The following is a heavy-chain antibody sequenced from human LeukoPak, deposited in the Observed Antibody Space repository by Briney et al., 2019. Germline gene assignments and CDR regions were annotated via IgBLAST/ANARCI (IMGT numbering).Heavy chain of an antibody. J-gene: IGHJ6*02. Sequence: VASVKVSCKASGYTFTSYGISWVRQAPGPGLEWMGWISAYNGNTNYAQKLQGRVTMTTDTSTSTAYMELRSLRSDDTAVYYCARRTTVTTLYYYYGMDVWGQGTTVTVSS. D-gene: IGHD4-17*01. V-gene: IGHV1-18*01. CDR1: GYTFTSYG. CDR3: ARRTTVTTLYYYYGMDV. CDR2: ISAYNGNT.